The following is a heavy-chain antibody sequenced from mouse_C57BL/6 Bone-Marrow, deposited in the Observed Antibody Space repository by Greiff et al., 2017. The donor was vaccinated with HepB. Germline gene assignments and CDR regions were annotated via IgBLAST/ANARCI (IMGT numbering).Heavy chain of an antibody. Sequence: EVQRVESGGGLVQPGGSLSLSCAASGFTFTDYYMSWVRQPPGKALEWLGFIRNKANGYTTEYSASVKGRLTISRDNSQSILYLQMNALRAEDSATYYCARYAYGSLDYWGQGTTLTVSS. CDR1: GFTFTDYY. V-gene: IGHV7-3*01. CDR2: IRNKANGYTT. CDR3: ARYAYGSLDY. J-gene: IGHJ2*01. D-gene: IGHD1-1*01.